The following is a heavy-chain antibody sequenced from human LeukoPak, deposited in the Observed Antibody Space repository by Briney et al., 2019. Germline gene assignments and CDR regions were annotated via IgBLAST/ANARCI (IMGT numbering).Heavy chain of an antibody. Sequence: ASAKVSCKASGYTFTSYYMHWVRQAPGQGLEWMGIINPSGGSTSYAQKFQGRVTMTRDTSTSTVYMELSSLRSEDTAVYYCARDLITMVRGANPGYWGQGTLVTVSS. CDR3: ARDLITMVRGANPGY. CDR1: GYTFTSYY. V-gene: IGHV1-46*01. D-gene: IGHD3-10*01. J-gene: IGHJ4*02. CDR2: INPSGGST.